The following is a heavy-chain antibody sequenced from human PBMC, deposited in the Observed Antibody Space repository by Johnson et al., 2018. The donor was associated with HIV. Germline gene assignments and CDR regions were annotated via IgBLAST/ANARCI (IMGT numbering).Heavy chain of an antibody. V-gene: IGHV3-9*01. J-gene: IGHJ3*01. CDR2: ISWNSGSL. CDR1: GFMFDDYA. Sequence: VQLVESGGGLVQPGGSLRLSCAASGFMFDDYAMHWVRQAPGKGLEWVSRISWNSGSLGYADSVKGRFSISRDNPNNSLYLQMNSLRAEDTALYYCAKDHPISVWGQGTMVTVSS. CDR3: AKDHPISV.